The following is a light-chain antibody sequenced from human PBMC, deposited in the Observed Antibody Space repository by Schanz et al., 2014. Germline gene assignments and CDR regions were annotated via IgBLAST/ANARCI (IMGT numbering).Light chain of an antibody. V-gene: IGLV2-8*01. CDR2: DVS. CDR1: SSDVGGYNY. Sequence: QSVLTQPPSASGSPGQSVTISCTGTSSDVGGYNYVSWYQQHPGKAPKLMIYDVSKRPSGVPDRFSRSKSGTSASLAITGLQAEDEADYYCQSYDSSLSGSVFGGGTKLTVL. J-gene: IGLJ3*02. CDR3: QSYDSSLSGSV.